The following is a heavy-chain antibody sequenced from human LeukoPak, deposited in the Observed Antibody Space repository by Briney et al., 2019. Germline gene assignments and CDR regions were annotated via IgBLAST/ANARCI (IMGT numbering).Heavy chain of an antibody. D-gene: IGHD5-18*01. CDR1: GFTFDDYA. CDR3: ARGLRGYDY. V-gene: IGHV3-9*01. Sequence: GGSLRLSCAASGFTFDDYAMHWVRQAPGKGLEWVSGISWNSGSIGYADSVKGRFTISRDNAKNSLYLQMNSLRAEDTAVYYCARGLRGYDYWGQGTLVTVSS. J-gene: IGHJ4*02. CDR2: ISWNSGSI.